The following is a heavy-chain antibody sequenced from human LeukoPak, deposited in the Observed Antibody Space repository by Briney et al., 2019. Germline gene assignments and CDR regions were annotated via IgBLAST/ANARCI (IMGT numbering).Heavy chain of an antibody. D-gene: IGHD5-18*01. CDR2: MNPNSGNT. J-gene: IGHJ6*02. V-gene: IGHV1-8*01. CDR1: GYTFTSYD. Sequence: GASVKVSCKASGYTFTSYDSNWVRHATGQGLEWRGWMNPNSGNTGYAQKFQGRVTMTRNTSISTAYMELSSLRSEDTAVYYCAREVDVDTALAYGMDVWGQGTTVTVSS. CDR3: AREVDVDTALAYGMDV.